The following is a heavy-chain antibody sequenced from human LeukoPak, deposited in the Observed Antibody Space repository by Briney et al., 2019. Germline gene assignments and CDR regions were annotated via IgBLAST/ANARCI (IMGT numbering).Heavy chain of an antibody. CDR2: TYHSGST. CDR1: GGSISSGGYS. CDR3: ARGKRGYSSSWYDY. J-gene: IGHJ4*02. D-gene: IGHD6-13*01. V-gene: IGHV4-30-2*01. Sequence: PSETLSLTCAVSGGSISSGGYSWSWIRQPPGKGLEWIGKTYHSGSTYYNPSLKSRVTISVDTPKNQFPLKLSSVTAPDTAVYYCARGKRGYSSSWYDYWGQGTLVTVSS.